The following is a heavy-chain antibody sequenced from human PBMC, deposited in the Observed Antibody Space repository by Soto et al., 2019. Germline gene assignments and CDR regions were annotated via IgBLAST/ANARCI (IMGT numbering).Heavy chain of an antibody. V-gene: IGHV3-23*01. CDR3: AKDQDIVVVPAPHGDYADAFDI. J-gene: IGHJ3*02. Sequence: LRLSCAASGFTFSSYAMSWVRQAPGKGLEWVSAISGSGGSTYYADSVKGRFTISRDNSKNTLYLQMNSLRAEDTAVYYCAKDQDIVVVPAPHGDYADAFDIWGQGTMVTV. CDR1: GFTFSSYA. D-gene: IGHD2-2*01. CDR2: ISGSGGST.